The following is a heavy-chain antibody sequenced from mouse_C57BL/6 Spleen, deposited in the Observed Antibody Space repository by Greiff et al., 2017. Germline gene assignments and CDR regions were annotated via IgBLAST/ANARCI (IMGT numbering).Heavy chain of an antibody. Sequence: DVQLQESGPGLVKPSQSLSLTCSVTGYSITSGYYWNWIRQFPGNKLEWMGYISYDGSNNYNPPLKNRISITRDTSKNQFFLKLNSVTTEDTATYYCARGGSDYGNYDWYFDVWGTGTTVTVSS. V-gene: IGHV3-6*01. D-gene: IGHD2-1*01. CDR3: ARGGSDYGNYDWYFDV. CDR1: GYSITSGYY. J-gene: IGHJ1*03. CDR2: ISYDGSN.